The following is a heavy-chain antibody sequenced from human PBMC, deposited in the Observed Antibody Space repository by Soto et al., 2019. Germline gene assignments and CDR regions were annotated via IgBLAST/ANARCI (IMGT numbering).Heavy chain of an antibody. Sequence: SETLSLTCTVSGGSISSGDYYWSWIRQPPGKGLEWIGYIYYSGSTYYNPSLKSRVTISVDTSKNQFPLKLSSVTAADTAVYYCARWPQLEPRFDYWGQGTLVTVSS. CDR2: IYYSGST. V-gene: IGHV4-30-4*01. D-gene: IGHD1-1*01. CDR3: ARWPQLEPRFDY. CDR1: GGSISSGDYY. J-gene: IGHJ4*02.